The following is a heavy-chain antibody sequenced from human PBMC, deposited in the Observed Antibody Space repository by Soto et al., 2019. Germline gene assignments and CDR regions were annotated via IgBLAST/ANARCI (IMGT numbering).Heavy chain of an antibody. CDR1: GFTVSSYA. CDR3: ARDALYYDILTGYTPTNYFDY. Sequence: PGGSLRLSCAASGFTVSSYAMHWVRQAPGKGLEWVAVISYDGSNKYYADSVKGRFTISRDNSKNTLYLQMNSLRAEDTAVYYCARDALYYDILTGYTPTNYFDYWGQGTLVTVSS. V-gene: IGHV3-30-3*01. D-gene: IGHD3-9*01. J-gene: IGHJ4*02. CDR2: ISYDGSNK.